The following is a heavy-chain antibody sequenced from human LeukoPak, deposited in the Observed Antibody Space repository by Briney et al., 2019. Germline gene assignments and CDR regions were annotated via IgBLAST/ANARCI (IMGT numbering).Heavy chain of an antibody. CDR2: ISGSGGST. CDR1: GFTFSSYA. Sequence: GGSLRLSCAASGFTFSSYAMSWVRQAPGKGLEWVSAISGSGGSTYYADSVKGRFTISRDNSKITLYLQMNSLRAEDTAVYYCAKVTYYYDSSGYSPFDYWGQGTLVTVSS. J-gene: IGHJ4*02. CDR3: AKVTYYYDSSGYSPFDY. V-gene: IGHV3-23*01. D-gene: IGHD3-22*01.